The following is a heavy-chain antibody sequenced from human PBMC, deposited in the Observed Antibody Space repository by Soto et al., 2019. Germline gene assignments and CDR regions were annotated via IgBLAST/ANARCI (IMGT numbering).Heavy chain of an antibody. V-gene: IGHV4-61*08. Sequence: LSLTCGVSGGSVSSEGYYWSWIRQPPGKGLEWIGYIYHSGSTNYNPSLESRVTLSVDTPKNQFSLKLSSVTAADTAIYYCARDREYCSSTRCYWNYDFWGQGILVTVSS. CDR2: IYHSGST. J-gene: IGHJ4*02. D-gene: IGHD2-2*01. CDR1: GGSVSSEGYY. CDR3: ARDREYCSSTRCYWNYDF.